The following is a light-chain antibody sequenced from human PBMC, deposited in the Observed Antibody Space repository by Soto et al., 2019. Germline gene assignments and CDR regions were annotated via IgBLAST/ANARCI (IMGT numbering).Light chain of an antibody. V-gene: IGKV1-39*01. J-gene: IGKJ2*01. CDR1: QSISSS. CDR3: QQSYSTPA. CDR2: AAS. Sequence: DIQMTQSPSSLSASVGDRVTITCRASQSISSSLNWYQQKPGKAPKLLIYAASSLQSGVPSRFSGSGSGTDFTLTTSSLQPEDFATYYCQQSYSTPAFGQGTKLEIK.